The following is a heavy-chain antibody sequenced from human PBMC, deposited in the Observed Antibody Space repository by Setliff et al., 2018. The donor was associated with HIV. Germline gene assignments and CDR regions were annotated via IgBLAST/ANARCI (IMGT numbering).Heavy chain of an antibody. CDR2: ISGSGGNT. CDR3: AKGVPYYYYMDV. V-gene: IGHV3-23*01. Sequence: RLSCAASRFTFSNYAMSWVRQAPGKGLEWVSVISGSGGNTYYADSVKGRFTISRDNSKNTLYLQMNSLRAEDTAVYYCAKGVPYYYYMDVWGKGTTVTVSS. J-gene: IGHJ6*03. CDR1: RFTFSNYA.